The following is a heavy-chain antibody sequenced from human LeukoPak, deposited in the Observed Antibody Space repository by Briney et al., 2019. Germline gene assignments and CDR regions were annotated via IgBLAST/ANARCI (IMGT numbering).Heavy chain of an antibody. V-gene: IGHV4-34*01. CDR1: GGSFSGYY. Sequence: SEALSLTCAVYGGSFSGYYWSWIRQPPGKGLEWIGEINHSGSTNYNPSLKSRVTISVDTSKNQFSLKLSSVTAADTAVYYCARGFATKDYWGQGTLVTVSS. CDR3: ARGFATKDY. D-gene: IGHD1-26*01. CDR2: INHSGST. J-gene: IGHJ4*02.